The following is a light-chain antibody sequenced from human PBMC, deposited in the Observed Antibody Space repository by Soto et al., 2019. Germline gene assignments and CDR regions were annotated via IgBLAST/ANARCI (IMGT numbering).Light chain of an antibody. J-gene: IGKJ5*01. V-gene: IGKV3-15*01. CDR3: EQYNYWPLIT. CDR1: RGVSSN. Sequence: EIVITKSPAPLSVSLGERATLACRASRGVSSNVAWYQQKPGQAPRLLIFGASTRATGIPARFSGRGSGTEFTPAISSLQSVYFAVYSCEQYNYWPLITFGQGTRLESK. CDR2: GAS.